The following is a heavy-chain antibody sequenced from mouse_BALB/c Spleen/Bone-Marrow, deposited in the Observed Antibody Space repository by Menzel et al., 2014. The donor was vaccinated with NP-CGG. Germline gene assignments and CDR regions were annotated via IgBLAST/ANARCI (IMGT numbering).Heavy chain of an antibody. CDR3: ATPGPYYDYDRAWFAY. J-gene: IGHJ3*01. CDR2: IWRGGNT. D-gene: IGHD2-4*01. Sequence: VMLVESGPGLVQPSQSLSITCTVSGFSLTSYGVHWVRQSPGKGLEWLGVIWRGGNTDYNAAFMSRLSITKDNSRSKVFFKMNSQQADDTAIYYCATPGPYYDYDRAWFAYWGQGTLVTVSA. V-gene: IGHV2-5*01. CDR1: GFSLTSYG.